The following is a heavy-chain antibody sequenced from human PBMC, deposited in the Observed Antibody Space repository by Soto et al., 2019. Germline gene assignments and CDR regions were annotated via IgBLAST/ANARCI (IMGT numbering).Heavy chain of an antibody. Sequence: QVQVVESGGGVVQPGRSLRLSCAASGFTFSTYGMHWVRQAPGKGLEWVAVISYDGSNKYYADSVKGRFTISRDNSKNTLYLQMNSLRAEDTAVFYCAKDHLPYTATTPGSWGQGTLVTVSS. CDR2: ISYDGSNK. J-gene: IGHJ5*02. CDR3: AKDHLPYTATTPGS. V-gene: IGHV3-30*18. CDR1: GFTFSTYG. D-gene: IGHD4-17*01.